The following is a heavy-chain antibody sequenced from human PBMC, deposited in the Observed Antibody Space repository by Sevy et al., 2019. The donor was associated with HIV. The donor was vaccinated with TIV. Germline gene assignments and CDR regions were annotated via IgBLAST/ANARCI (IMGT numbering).Heavy chain of an antibody. CDR3: ARDSTTRPRVLDY. Sequence: SETLSLTCSVSGGSISSYFWTWVRQSPGMGLVWIGNIYFTGNTDYSPSLKSRVTLSLDTSKSQFSLTLKSVTAADTAIYFCARDSTTRPRVLDYWGQGTLVTVSS. V-gene: IGHV4-59*01. D-gene: IGHD1-1*01. CDR2: IYFTGNT. J-gene: IGHJ4*02. CDR1: GGSISSYF.